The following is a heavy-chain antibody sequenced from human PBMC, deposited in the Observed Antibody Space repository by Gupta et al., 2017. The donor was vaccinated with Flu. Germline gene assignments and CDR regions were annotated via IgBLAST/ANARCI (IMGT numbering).Heavy chain of an antibody. Sequence: FTFTDYWMHWVRQAPGQGLEWMGWVSLKSGATNYAQKFQGRVTMTRDTSITTAYMELTSLTSDDTAVYYCARDRHLDVWGQGTTVTVSS. CDR1: FTFTDYW. CDR2: VSLKSGAT. CDR3: ARDRHLDV. J-gene: IGHJ6*02. V-gene: IGHV1-2*02.